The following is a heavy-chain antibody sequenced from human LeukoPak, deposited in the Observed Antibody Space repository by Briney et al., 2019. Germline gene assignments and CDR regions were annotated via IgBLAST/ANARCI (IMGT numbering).Heavy chain of an antibody. V-gene: IGHV3-7*01. CDR2: IKQDGSAK. D-gene: IGHD6-19*01. Sequence: PGGSLRLSCAASGFTFSSYWMSWVRLAPGKGLEWVANIKQDGSAKFYVESVKGRFTISRDNAKNSLYLQMNSLRAEDTAVYYCARDSGVGSGWYSGYYYGMDVWGQGTTVTVSS. CDR3: ARDSGVGSGWYSGYYYGMDV. J-gene: IGHJ6*02. CDR1: GFTFSSYW.